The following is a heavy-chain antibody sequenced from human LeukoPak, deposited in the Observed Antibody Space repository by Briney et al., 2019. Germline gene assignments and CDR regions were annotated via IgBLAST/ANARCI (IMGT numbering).Heavy chain of an antibody. CDR1: GGSISSSSYY. D-gene: IGHD2-2*01. CDR2: IYYSGST. V-gene: IGHV4-39*01. CDR3: ARLVEPHNWFDP. Sequence: SSETPSLTCTVSGGSISSSSYYWGWIRQPPGKGLEWIGSIYYSGSTYYNPSLKSRVTISVDTSKNQFSLKLSSVTAADTAVYYCARLVEPHNWFDPWGQGTLVTVSS. J-gene: IGHJ5*02.